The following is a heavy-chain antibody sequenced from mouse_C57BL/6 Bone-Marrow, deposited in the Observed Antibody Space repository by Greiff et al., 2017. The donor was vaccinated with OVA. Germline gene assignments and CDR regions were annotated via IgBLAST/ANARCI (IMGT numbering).Heavy chain of an antibody. CDR3: AATTVVATDY. Sequence: QVQLQQPGAELVKPGASVKLSCKASGYTFTSYWMHWVKQRPGRGLEWIGDIYPGSGSTNYNEKFKSKATLTVDTSSSTAYMQLSSLTSEDSAVYYCAATTVVATDYWGQGTTLTVSS. J-gene: IGHJ2*01. CDR1: GYTFTSYW. D-gene: IGHD1-1*01. V-gene: IGHV1-55*01. CDR2: IYPGSGST.